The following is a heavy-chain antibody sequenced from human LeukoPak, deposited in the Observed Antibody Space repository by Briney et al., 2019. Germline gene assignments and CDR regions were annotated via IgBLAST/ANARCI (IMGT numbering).Heavy chain of an antibody. CDR2: IWYDGSNK. CDR1: GFTFSSYG. CDR3: ARDHSAAAVPEDWFDP. V-gene: IGHV3-33*01. Sequence: PGRSLRLSCAASGFTFSSYGMHWVRQDPGKGLEWVAVIWYDGSNKYYADSVKGRFTISRDDSKNTLYLQMSSLRAEDTAVYYCARDHSAAAVPEDWFDPWGQGTLVTVSS. D-gene: IGHD6-13*01. J-gene: IGHJ5*02.